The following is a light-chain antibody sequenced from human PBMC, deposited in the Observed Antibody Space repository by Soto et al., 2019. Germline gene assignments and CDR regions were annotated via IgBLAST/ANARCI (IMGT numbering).Light chain of an antibody. J-gene: IGKJ1*01. CDR3: QQYNSYSRT. V-gene: IGKV1-5*03. CDR1: QSISSW. Sequence: DIQMTQSPSTLSASVGDRVTITCRASQSISSWVAWYQQKPGKAPKLLIYMASSLESGVKSRFSGSGSGTEFTLTISSLQPDHFATYYCQQYNSYSRTFGQGTKVDIK. CDR2: MAS.